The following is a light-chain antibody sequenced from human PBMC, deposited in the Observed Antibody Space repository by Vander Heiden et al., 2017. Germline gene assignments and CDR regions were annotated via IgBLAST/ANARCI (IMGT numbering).Light chain of an antibody. Sequence: QSVLTQLPSASGTPGQRVTISCSGSSSNIGPNYVYWYQQVPETAHKLLIYTNNQRPSGVPDRFSGSKSGTSASLAISGLRSEDEADYYCAAWDDSLTGRVFGGGTKLTVL. CDR1: SSNIGPNY. CDR2: TNN. CDR3: AAWDDSLTGRV. J-gene: IGLJ3*02. V-gene: IGLV1-47*02.